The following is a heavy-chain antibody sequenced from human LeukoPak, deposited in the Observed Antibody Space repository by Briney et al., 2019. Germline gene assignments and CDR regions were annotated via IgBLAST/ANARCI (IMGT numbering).Heavy chain of an antibody. J-gene: IGHJ4*02. CDR1: GDSISSSNYY. V-gene: IGHV4-39*01. CDR3: ARREYPRKYYFDF. CDR2: VYYSGTT. D-gene: IGHD2/OR15-2a*01. Sequence: SETLSLTCTVSGDSISSSNYYWGWIRQTPRKGLEWIGSVYYSGTTYYNPSLKGRLTMSVDTSKNQFSLKLHSVTAADTAVYYCARREYPRKYYFDFWGQGTLVTVSS.